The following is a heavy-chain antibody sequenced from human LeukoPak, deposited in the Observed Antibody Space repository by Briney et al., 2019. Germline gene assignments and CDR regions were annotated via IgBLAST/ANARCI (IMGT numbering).Heavy chain of an antibody. V-gene: IGHV4-59*01. D-gene: IGHD2-21*01. Sequence: SETLSLTCTVSSGSISNDYWRWVRQPPGKGLEWIGYIYHNGKTNYNPSLNSRLTISLDTPKLQFSLELSSVTTADTAVYFCARASEGIGFFDFWGPGLLVTVSS. J-gene: IGHJ4*02. CDR1: SGSISNDY. CDR3: ARASEGIGFFDF. CDR2: IYHNGKT.